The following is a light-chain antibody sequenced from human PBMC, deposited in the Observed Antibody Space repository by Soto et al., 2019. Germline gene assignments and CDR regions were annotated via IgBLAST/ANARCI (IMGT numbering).Light chain of an antibody. V-gene: IGKV3-11*01. Sequence: VPTPAPALLYLSPGNTATLSGRASQSVSSYLAWYQQKPGQAPRLLIYDASNWATGIPARFSGSGSGTDFTLTISSLEPEDFAVYYCQQRSSWSWTFGQGTKVDIK. CDR3: QQRSSWSWT. J-gene: IGKJ1*01. CDR1: QSVSSY. CDR2: DAS.